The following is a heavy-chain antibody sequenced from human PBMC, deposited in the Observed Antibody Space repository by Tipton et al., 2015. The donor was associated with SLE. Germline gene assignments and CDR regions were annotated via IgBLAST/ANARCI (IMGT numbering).Heavy chain of an antibody. J-gene: IGHJ4*02. CDR1: GFTFSSYA. CDR2: ISGSGGST. V-gene: IGHV3-23*01. Sequence: SLRLSCAASGFTFSSYAMSWVRQAPGKGLEWVSAISGSGGSTYYADSVKGRFTISRDNSKNTLYLQMNSLRAEDTAVYYCAKDQGIWDSSSWYGDYWGQGPLVPVSS. CDR3: AKDQGIWDSSSWYGDY. D-gene: IGHD6-13*01.